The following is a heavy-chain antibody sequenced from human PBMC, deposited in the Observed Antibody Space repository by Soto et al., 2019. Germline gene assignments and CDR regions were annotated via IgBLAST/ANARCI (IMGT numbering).Heavy chain of an antibody. Sequence: GXSVKVSCKASGCTLTSYAMQWGRQAHGQRLEWMGWINAGNGNTKYSQKFQGRVTITRDTSASTAYMELSSLRSEDTAVYYCARPADGTGYYYYYGMDVWGQGTTVTVSS. CDR2: INAGNGNT. CDR1: GCTLTSYA. D-gene: IGHD6-13*01. V-gene: IGHV1-3*01. CDR3: ARPADGTGYYYYYGMDV. J-gene: IGHJ6*02.